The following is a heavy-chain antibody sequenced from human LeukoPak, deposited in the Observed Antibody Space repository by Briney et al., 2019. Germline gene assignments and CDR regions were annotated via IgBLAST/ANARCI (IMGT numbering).Heavy chain of an antibody. J-gene: IGHJ4*03. V-gene: IGHV4-4*02. D-gene: IGHD5-12*01. CDR3: ARGGGYYFDY. Sequence: PSETLSLTCGVFGGSISSENWWNWVRQPPGKGLEWIGETYHAGHINYNPSLKSRVTISMDKSKNQLYLKVTSVTAADTAVYYCARGGGYYFDYWGQGTMVIVS. CDR1: GGSISSENW. CDR2: TYHAGHI.